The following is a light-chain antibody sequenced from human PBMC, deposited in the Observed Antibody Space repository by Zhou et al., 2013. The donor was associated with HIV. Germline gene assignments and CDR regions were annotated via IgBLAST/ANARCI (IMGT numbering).Light chain of an antibody. CDR3: QQYNSYPLT. Sequence: DIQMTQSPSSLSASVGDRVTITCQASQGVNNYLNWYQQRPGKAPRLLISDASNLETGVPSRFSGSASGTDFTLTISSLQPEDIATYYCQQYNSYPLTFGGGTKVEIK. V-gene: IGKV1-33*01. J-gene: IGKJ4*01. CDR2: DAS. CDR1: QGVNNY.